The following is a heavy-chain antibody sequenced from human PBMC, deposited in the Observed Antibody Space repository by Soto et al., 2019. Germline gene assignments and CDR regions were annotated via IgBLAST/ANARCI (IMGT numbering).Heavy chain of an antibody. Sequence: QVKLVQSGTEVKKPGASMKVSCKASGYSFATSGISWVRQAPGQGLEGTGWISAYNGNTNYDQKLQDRIIMTTDTSTSTAYLELRSLRSDDTAVYYCARAGQYYDSSGYADWGQGTLVTVSS. CDR3: ARAGQYYDSSGYAD. J-gene: IGHJ4*02. V-gene: IGHV1-18*01. CDR2: ISAYNGNT. D-gene: IGHD3-22*01. CDR1: GYSFATSG.